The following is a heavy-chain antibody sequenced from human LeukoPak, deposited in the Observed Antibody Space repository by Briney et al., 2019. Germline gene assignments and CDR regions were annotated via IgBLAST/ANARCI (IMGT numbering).Heavy chain of an antibody. Sequence: SVKVSCKASGDTFISYTINWVRQAPGQGLEWVGRIIPIFGTAKYAQKFQDRVTITADKSTSTAYMELSSLRSEDTAMYYCARSGDLLLQNWFDPWGQGTLVTVSS. D-gene: IGHD1-26*01. CDR1: GDTFISYT. V-gene: IGHV1-69*08. CDR2: IIPIFGTA. CDR3: ARSGDLLLQNWFDP. J-gene: IGHJ5*02.